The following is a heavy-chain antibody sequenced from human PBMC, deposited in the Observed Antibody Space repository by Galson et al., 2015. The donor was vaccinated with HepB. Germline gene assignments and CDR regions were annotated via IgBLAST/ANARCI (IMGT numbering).Heavy chain of an antibody. Sequence: PALVKPTQTLTLTCTFSGFSLSTSGMCVSWIRQPPGKALEWLALIDWDDDKYYSTSLKTRLTISKDTSKNQVVLTMTNMDPVDTATYYCARIIGGAALEWLLYLDYWGQGTLVTVSS. CDR3: ARIIGGAALEWLLYLDY. V-gene: IGHV2-70*01. D-gene: IGHD3-3*01. CDR1: GFSLSTSGMC. J-gene: IGHJ4*02. CDR2: IDWDDDK.